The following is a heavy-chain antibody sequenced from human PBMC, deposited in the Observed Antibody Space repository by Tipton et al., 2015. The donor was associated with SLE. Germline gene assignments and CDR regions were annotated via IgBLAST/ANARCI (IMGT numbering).Heavy chain of an antibody. D-gene: IGHD1-26*01. CDR1: GGSVSSNY. J-gene: IGHJ4*02. CDR3: AKDSGTYYFDF. Sequence: TLSLTCTVSGGSVSSNYWSWIRQPPGKGLEWIGYIDYRDITNYNPSLKGRVTMSIDTSKNQFSLKLSSVTAADTAVYYCAKDSGTYYFDFWGQGVLVNVSS. CDR2: IDYRDIT. V-gene: IGHV4-59*02.